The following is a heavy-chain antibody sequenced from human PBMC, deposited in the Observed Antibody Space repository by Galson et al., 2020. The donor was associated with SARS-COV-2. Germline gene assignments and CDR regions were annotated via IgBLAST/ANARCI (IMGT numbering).Heavy chain of an antibody. CDR3: AGIAAAGPYYYYYYMDV. CDR1: GCTFRSYS. Sequence: GESLKISCASSGCTFRSYSMNWVRQAPGKGLEWVSYMSSSSTIYYADSVKGRFTISRDNAKNSLYLQMNSLRAEDTAVYYCAGIAAAGPYYYYYYMDVWGKGTTVTVSS. J-gene: IGHJ6*03. CDR2: MSSSSTI. V-gene: IGHV3-48*01. D-gene: IGHD6-13*01.